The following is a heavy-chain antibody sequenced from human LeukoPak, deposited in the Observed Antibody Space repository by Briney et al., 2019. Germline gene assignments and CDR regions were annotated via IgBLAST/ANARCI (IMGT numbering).Heavy chain of an antibody. CDR3: AKDATGYSSGGGYFDY. D-gene: IGHD6-19*01. J-gene: IGHJ4*02. V-gene: IGHV3-23*01. CDR2: ISTAGYST. Sequence: GGSLRLSCAASGFTFSSYAMSWVRQAPGKGLEWVSTISTAGYSTYYADSVKDRFTISRDNSENTLYLQMNRLRPEDTAMYYCAKDATGYSSGGGYFDYWGQGALVTVSS. CDR1: GFTFSSYA.